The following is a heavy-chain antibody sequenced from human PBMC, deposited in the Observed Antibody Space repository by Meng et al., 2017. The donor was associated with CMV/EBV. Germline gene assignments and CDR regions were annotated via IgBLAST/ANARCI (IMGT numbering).Heavy chain of an antibody. D-gene: IGHD5-18*01. CDR1: YG. CDR3: AKISGGYSYGYSLFYYYYGMDV. Sequence: YGMQWVRQAPGKGLEWVAFIRYDGSNKYYADSVKGRFTISRDNSKNTLYLQMNSLRAEDTAVYYCAKISGGYSYGYSLFYYYYGMDVWGQGTTVTVSS. V-gene: IGHV3-30*02. CDR2: IRYDGSNK. J-gene: IGHJ6*02.